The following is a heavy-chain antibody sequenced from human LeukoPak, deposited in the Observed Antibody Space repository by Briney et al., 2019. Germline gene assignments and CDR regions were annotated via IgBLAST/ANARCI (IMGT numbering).Heavy chain of an antibody. J-gene: IGHJ4*02. Sequence: PGGSLRLSCAASGFTFSSNWMSWVRQAPGKGLEWVANIKQDGSEKYYVDSVKGRFTISRDNAKNSLYLQMNSLRAEDTAVYYCARKGWLFPFDYWGQGTLVTVSS. D-gene: IGHD3-9*01. V-gene: IGHV3-7*01. CDR3: ARKGWLFPFDY. CDR2: IKQDGSEK. CDR1: GFTFSSNW.